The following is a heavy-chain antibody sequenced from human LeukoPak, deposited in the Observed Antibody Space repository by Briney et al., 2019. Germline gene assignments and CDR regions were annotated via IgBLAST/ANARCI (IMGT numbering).Heavy chain of an antibody. D-gene: IGHD3-10*01. CDR2: IYDSGST. J-gene: IGHJ4*02. Sequence: PSETLSLTCTVSGGPISSYYWSWIRQPPGKGLEWIGYIYDSGSTNYNPSLKSRVTISVDTSKNQFSLKLSSVTAADTAVYYCARVKETQGQSGSYSPFDYWGQGTLVTVSS. V-gene: IGHV4-59*01. CDR1: GGPISSYY. CDR3: ARVKETQGQSGSYSPFDY.